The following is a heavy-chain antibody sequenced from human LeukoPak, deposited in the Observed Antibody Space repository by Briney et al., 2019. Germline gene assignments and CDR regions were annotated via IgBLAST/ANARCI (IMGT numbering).Heavy chain of an antibody. Sequence: SQTLSLTCTVSGGNISSGSYYWSWIRQPAGKGLEWIGRIYTSGSTNYNPSLKSRVTISLDTSKNQFSLKLSSVTAADTAVYYCARDLLRFGELSPDYWGQGTLVTVSS. J-gene: IGHJ4*02. CDR1: GGNISSGSYY. D-gene: IGHD3-10*01. V-gene: IGHV4-61*02. CDR2: IYTSGST. CDR3: ARDLLRFGELSPDY.